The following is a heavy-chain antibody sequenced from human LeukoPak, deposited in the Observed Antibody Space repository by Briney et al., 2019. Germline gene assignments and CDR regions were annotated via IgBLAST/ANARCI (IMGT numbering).Heavy chain of an antibody. CDR1: GYTFTDYY. V-gene: IGHV1-2*02. D-gene: IGHD6-19*01. CDR2: INPKSGDT. CDR3: VRDLTGGSGD. Sequence: GASVKVSCKASGYTFTDYYMHWVRQAPGQTFEWLAWINPKSGDTHYTQKFQGRVTVTTDTSITSVYMELSGLQPDDTAVYYCVRDLTGGSGDWGQGTLVTVSS. J-gene: IGHJ4*02.